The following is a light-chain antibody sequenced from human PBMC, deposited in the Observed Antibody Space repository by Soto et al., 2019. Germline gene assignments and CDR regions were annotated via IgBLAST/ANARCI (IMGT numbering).Light chain of an antibody. Sequence: DIQLTQSPSFLSACVGDRVTITCRASQDIRSYLAWYQQKPGRVPNVLIYGASTLQGGVPSRFSGSGSGSEFTLTISSLQPEDFATYYCQQLHSYPLTFGGETKVEIK. CDR3: QQLHSYPLT. J-gene: IGKJ4*01. CDR2: GAS. CDR1: QDIRSY. V-gene: IGKV1-9*01.